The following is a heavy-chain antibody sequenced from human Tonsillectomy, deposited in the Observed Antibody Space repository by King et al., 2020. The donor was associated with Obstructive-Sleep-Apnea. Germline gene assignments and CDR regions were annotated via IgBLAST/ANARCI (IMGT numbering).Heavy chain of an antibody. Sequence: QLQESGPGLVKPSETLSLTCIVSGGSISSSVSYWGWIRQPPGKGLEWIGSIYYSGSSYYNPSLQSRVTISVDTSKNQFSLNLTSVTAAVTAVYYCARAQGMPYYSYGMDVWGQGTTVTVSS. D-gene: IGHD2-2*01. V-gene: IGHV4-39*07. CDR3: ARAQGMPYYSYGMDV. CDR1: GGSISSSVSY. CDR2: IYYSGSS. J-gene: IGHJ6*02.